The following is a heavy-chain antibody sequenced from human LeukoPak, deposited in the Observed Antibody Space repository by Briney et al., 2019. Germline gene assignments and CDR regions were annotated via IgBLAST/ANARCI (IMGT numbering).Heavy chain of an antibody. CDR2: INHNGNVN. Sequence: GGSLRLSCAASGFTFSSYWMNWARQAPGKGLEWVASINHNGNVNYYVDSVKGRFTISRDNAKNSLYLQTSNLRAEDTAVYFCARGGGLDVWGQGATVTVSS. CDR1: GFTFSSYW. D-gene: IGHD3-16*01. V-gene: IGHV3-7*03. J-gene: IGHJ6*02. CDR3: ARGGGLDV.